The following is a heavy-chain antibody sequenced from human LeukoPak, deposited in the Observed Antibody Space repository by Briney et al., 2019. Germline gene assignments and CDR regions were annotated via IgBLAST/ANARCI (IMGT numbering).Heavy chain of an antibody. D-gene: IGHD3-10*01. Sequence: GGSLRLSCAASRFSFSSYGMHWVRLAPGKGLESVGLIWFDGSEKYYAESVKGRFTISRDNSKNTVYLQVNSLRAEDTAVYHCARAMSYYFDYWGPGTLVTVSS. CDR1: RFSFSSYG. CDR3: ARAMSYYFDY. V-gene: IGHV3-33*01. J-gene: IGHJ4*02. CDR2: IWFDGSEK.